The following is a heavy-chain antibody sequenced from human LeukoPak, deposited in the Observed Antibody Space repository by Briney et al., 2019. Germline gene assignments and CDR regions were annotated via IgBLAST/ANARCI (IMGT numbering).Heavy chain of an antibody. Sequence: GASVKVSCKASGYTFTGYYMHWVRQAPGQGLEWMGWINPNSGGTNYAQKFQGWVTMTRDTSISTAYMELSRLRSDDTAVYYCARGPLQHPRWFDPWGQGTLVTVSS. CDR1: GYTFTGYY. CDR2: INPNSGGT. CDR3: ARGPLQHPRWFDP. J-gene: IGHJ5*02. V-gene: IGHV1-2*04. D-gene: IGHD6-13*01.